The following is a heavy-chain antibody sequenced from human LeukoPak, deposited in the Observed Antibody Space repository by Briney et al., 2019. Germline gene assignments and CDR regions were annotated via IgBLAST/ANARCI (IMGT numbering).Heavy chain of an antibody. Sequence: ASVKVSCEVSGYTLTDLSMHWVRQAPGKGLEWMGGFDPDYGETIYAQKFQGRVTMTEDTSTDTAYMELISLRSEDTAVYYCARGPSGYHNTGGQGTLVTVSS. D-gene: IGHD5-12*01. CDR2: FDPDYGET. CDR1: GYTLTDLS. J-gene: IGHJ4*02. CDR3: ARGPSGYHNT. V-gene: IGHV1-24*01.